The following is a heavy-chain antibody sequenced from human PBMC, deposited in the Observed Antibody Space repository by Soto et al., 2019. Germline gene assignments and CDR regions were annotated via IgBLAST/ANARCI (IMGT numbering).Heavy chain of an antibody. CDR1: GFTFDDYG. D-gene: IGHD3-22*01. CDR3: ARVISNLAYYYDSSGYYDY. V-gene: IGHV3-20*04. J-gene: IGHJ4*02. CDR2: INWNGGST. Sequence: VGSLRLSCAASGFTFDDYGMSWVRQAPGKGLEWVSGINWNGGSTGYADSVKGRFTISRDNAKNSLYLQMNSLRAEDTALYYCARVISNLAYYYDSSGYYDYWGQGT.